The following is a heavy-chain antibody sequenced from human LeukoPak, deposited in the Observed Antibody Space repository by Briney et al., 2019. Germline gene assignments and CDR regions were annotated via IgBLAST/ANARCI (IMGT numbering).Heavy chain of an antibody. J-gene: IGHJ4*02. V-gene: IGHV3-21*01. Sequence: GGSLRLSCAASGFTFSSYSMNWVRQAPGKGLEWVSSISSSSSYIYYADSVKGRFTISRDNAKNSLYLQMNNLRAEDTAVYYCARDGRITIFGVVILDYWGQGTLVTVSS. CDR1: GFTFSSYS. D-gene: IGHD3-3*01. CDR3: ARDGRITIFGVVILDY. CDR2: ISSSSSYI.